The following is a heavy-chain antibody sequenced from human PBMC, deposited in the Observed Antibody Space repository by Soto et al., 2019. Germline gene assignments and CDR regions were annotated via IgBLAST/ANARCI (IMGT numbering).Heavy chain of an antibody. CDR3: ARDRWMPRANWFDP. CDR1: GGSISSYY. Sequence: ASETLSLTCTVSGGSISSYYWSWIRQPPGKGLEWIGYIYYSGSTNYNPSLKSRVTISVDTSKNQFSLKLSSVTAADTAVYFCARDRWMPRANWFDPWGPGTLVTVSS. D-gene: IGHD2-2*01. J-gene: IGHJ5*02. V-gene: IGHV4-59*01. CDR2: IYYSGST.